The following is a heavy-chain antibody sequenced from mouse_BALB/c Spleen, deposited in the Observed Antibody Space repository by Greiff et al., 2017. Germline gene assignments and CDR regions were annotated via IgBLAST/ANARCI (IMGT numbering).Heavy chain of an antibody. D-gene: IGHD2-10*01. Sequence: QVQLKESGPGLVAPSQSLSITCTVSGFSLTSYGVHWVRQPPGKGLEWLGVIWAGGSTNYNSALMSRLSISKDNSKSQVFLKMNSLQTDDTAMYYCARDRAYYGNSPYAMDYWGQGTSVTVSS. V-gene: IGHV2-9*02. CDR3: ARDRAYYGNSPYAMDY. CDR2: IWAGGST. J-gene: IGHJ4*01. CDR1: GFSLTSYG.